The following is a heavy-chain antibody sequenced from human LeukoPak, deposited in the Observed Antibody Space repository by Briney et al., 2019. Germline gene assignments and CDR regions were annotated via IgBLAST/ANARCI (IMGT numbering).Heavy chain of an antibody. Sequence: PGGSLRLSCAASGFTFSSYTMNWVRQAPGKGLEWVSSITSSSSYISYADSVKGRFTISRDNPKKTLYLLMNSLRAEDTAVYYCAKGPPSLHYYGSGSVDYWGQGTLVTVSS. CDR2: ITSSSSYI. V-gene: IGHV3-21*04. CDR1: GFTFSSYT. CDR3: AKGPPSLHYYGSGSVDY. J-gene: IGHJ4*02. D-gene: IGHD3-10*01.